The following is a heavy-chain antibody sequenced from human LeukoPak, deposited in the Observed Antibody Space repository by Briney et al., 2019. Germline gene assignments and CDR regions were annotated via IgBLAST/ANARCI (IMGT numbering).Heavy chain of an antibody. D-gene: IGHD4-17*01. CDR2: IYSSGST. Sequence: SETLSLTCSVSGGSISDYYWSWIRQPAGRGLEWVGRIYSSGSTNYNPSLKSRVTMSVDTSKNQFSLNLTSVTAADTAMYYCARDSNGDRVFDTWGQGTMVTVSP. CDR3: ARDSNGDRVFDT. J-gene: IGHJ3*02. V-gene: IGHV4-4*07. CDR1: GGSISDYY.